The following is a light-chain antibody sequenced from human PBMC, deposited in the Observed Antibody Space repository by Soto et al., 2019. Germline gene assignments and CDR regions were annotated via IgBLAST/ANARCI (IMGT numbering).Light chain of an antibody. CDR1: SSDVGGYNY. V-gene: IGLV2-14*01. J-gene: IGLJ2*01. Sequence: QSVLTQPASVSGSPGQSITISCAGTSSDVGGYNYVYWYQQHPGNAPKLMIYEVSKRPSGVYYRFSGSKSGNAAALTISGLQAEDEADYQCSSYSSTSTLRIFGGGTKLTVL. CDR2: EVS. CDR3: SSYSSTSTLRI.